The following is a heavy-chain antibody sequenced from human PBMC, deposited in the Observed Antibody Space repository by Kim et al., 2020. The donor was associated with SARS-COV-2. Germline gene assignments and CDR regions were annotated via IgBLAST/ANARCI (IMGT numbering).Heavy chain of an antibody. D-gene: IGHD1-1*01. CDR2: IYYSGST. CDR1: GGSISSYY. V-gene: IGHV4-59*01. J-gene: IGHJ6*02. Sequence: SETLSLTCTVSGGSISSYYWSWIRQPPGKGLEWIGYIYYSGSTNYNPSLKSRVTISVDTSKNQFSLKLSSVTAADTAVYYCARVSRDWNIGDVWGQGTTVTVSS. CDR3: ARVSRDWNIGDV.